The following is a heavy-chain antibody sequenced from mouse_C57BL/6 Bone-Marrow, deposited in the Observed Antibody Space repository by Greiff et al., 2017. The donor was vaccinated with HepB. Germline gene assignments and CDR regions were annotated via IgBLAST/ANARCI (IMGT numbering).Heavy chain of an antibody. Sequence: EVQLQQSGPVLVKPGASVKISCKASGFTFTDYYMHWVKQSHGKSLEWIGRVYPYNGDTSYNQKFKGKATLTVDTSSSTAYMELNSLTSEDTAVYYCARDMEVWIARDYGGRGT. CDR2: VYPYNGDT. V-gene: IGHV1-36*01. CDR3: ARDMEVWIARDY. D-gene: IGHD1-1*02. J-gene: IGHJ4*01. CDR1: GFTFTDYY.